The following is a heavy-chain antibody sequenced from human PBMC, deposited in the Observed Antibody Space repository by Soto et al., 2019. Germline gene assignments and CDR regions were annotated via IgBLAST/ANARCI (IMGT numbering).Heavy chain of an antibody. V-gene: IGHV4-34*01. CDR1: GGSFSGYY. J-gene: IGHJ3*02. Sequence: QVQLQQWGAGLLKPSETLSLTCAVYGGSFSGYYWSWIRQPPGKGLEWIGEINHSGSTNYNPSLKSRVTISVDTSKNQFSLKLSSVTAADTAVYYCARVGMTTVPYDAFDIWGQGTMVTVSS. CDR3: ARVGMTTVPYDAFDI. CDR2: INHSGST. D-gene: IGHD4-17*01.